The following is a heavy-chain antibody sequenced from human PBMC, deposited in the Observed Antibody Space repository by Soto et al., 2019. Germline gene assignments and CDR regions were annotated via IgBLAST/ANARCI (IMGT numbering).Heavy chain of an antibody. D-gene: IGHD3-10*01. J-gene: IGHJ4*02. V-gene: IGHV3-30-3*01. CDR2: ISYDGSNK. CDR1: GFTFSSYA. Sequence: QVQLVESGGGVVQPGRSLRLSCAASGFTFSSYAMHWVRQAPGKGLEWVAVISYDGSNKYYADSVKGRFTISRDNSKNSRYLQMNSLRAEDTAVYYCASDPMGRYWGSGSYYFDYWGQGTLVTVSS. CDR3: ASDPMGRYWGSGSYYFDY.